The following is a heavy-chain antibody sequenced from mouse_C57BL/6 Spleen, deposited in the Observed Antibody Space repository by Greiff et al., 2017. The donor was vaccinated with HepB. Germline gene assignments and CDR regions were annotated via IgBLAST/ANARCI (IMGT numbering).Heavy chain of an antibody. V-gene: IGHV1-64*01. Sequence: QVQLQQPGAELVKPGASVKLSCKASGYTFTSYWMHWVKQRPGQGLEWIGMIHPNSGSTNYNEKFKSKATLTVDKSSSTAYMQLSSLTSEDSAVYYCARSVELGRKTYYFDYWGQGTTLTVSS. CDR3: ARSVELGRKTYYFDY. D-gene: IGHD4-1*01. J-gene: IGHJ2*01. CDR2: IHPNSGST. CDR1: GYTFTSYW.